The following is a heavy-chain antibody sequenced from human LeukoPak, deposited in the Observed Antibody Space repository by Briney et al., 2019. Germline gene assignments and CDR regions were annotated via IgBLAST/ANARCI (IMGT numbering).Heavy chain of an antibody. J-gene: IGHJ6*04. CDR1: GFTFSNAW. Sequence: SGGSLRLSCAASGFTFSNAWMSWVRQAPGKGLEWVGRIKSKTDGGTTDYAAPVKGRFTISRDNSKNTLYLQMNSLRAEDTAVYYCAELGITMIGGVWGKGTTVTISS. CDR2: IKSKTDGGTT. V-gene: IGHV3-15*01. D-gene: IGHD3-10*02. CDR3: AELGITMIGGV.